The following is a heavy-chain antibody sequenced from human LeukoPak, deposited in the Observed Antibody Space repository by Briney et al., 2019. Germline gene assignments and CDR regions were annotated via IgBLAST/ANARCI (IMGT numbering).Heavy chain of an antibody. V-gene: IGHV4-34*01. J-gene: IGHJ4*02. Sequence: SETLSLTRAVYGGSFSGYYWSWIRQPPGKGLEWIGEINHSGSTNYNPSLKSRVTISVDTSKNQFSLKLSSVTAADTAVYYCARGRSSSPFRGRKTFDYWGQGTLVTVSS. CDR3: ARGRSSSPFRGRKTFDY. CDR1: GGSFSGYY. CDR2: INHSGST. D-gene: IGHD6-6*01.